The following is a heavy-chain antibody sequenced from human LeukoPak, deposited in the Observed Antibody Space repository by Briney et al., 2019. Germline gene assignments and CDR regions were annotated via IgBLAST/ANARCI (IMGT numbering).Heavy chain of an antibody. D-gene: IGHD3-9*01. Sequence: SETLSLTCTVSGGSISYYYWSWIRQPPGKGLEWIGYMYYSGSTNYNPSLKSRVTISVETSKNQFSLKLSSVTAADTAVYYCPRQPYDILTGHYAPTFFDYWGQGTLVTVSS. V-gene: IGHV4-59*08. J-gene: IGHJ4*02. CDR3: PRQPYDILTGHYAPTFFDY. CDR2: MYYSGST. CDR1: GGSISYYY.